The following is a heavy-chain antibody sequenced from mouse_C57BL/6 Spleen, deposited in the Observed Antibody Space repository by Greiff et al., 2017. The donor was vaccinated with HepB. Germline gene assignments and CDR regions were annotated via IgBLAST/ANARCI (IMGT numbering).Heavy chain of an antibody. D-gene: IGHD2-4*01. J-gene: IGHJ4*01. CDR2: IRSKSNNYAT. CDR3: VRQYDYLYAMDY. Sequence: EVQLQESGGGLVQPKGSLKLSCAASGFSFNTYAMNWVRQAPGKGLEWVARIRSKSNNYATYYADSVKDRFTISRDDSESMLYLQMNNLKTEDTAMHYCVRQYDYLYAMDYWGQGTSVTVSS. CDR1: GFSFNTYA. V-gene: IGHV10-1*01.